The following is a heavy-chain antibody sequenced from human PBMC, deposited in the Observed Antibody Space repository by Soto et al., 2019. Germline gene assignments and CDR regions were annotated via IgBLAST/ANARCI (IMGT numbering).Heavy chain of an antibody. CDR1: GFTFSSYA. Sequence: QVQLVESGGGVVQPGRSLRLSCAASGFTFSSYAMHWVGQAPGKGLEWVAVISYDGSNKYYADSVKGRFTISRDNSKKTLYLQMNSLRAEDTAVYYCVSTVTTADDYWGQGTLVTVSS. D-gene: IGHD4-17*01. CDR2: ISYDGSNK. CDR3: VSTVTTADDY. J-gene: IGHJ4*02. V-gene: IGHV3-30-3*01.